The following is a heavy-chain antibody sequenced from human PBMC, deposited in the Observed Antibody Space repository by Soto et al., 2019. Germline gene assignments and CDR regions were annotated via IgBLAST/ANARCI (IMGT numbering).Heavy chain of an antibody. CDR1: AAFVSTGRYY. D-gene: IGHD2-15*01. Sequence: SETLSLTCTLSAAFVSTGRYYWSWIRQPPGRGLEGFGHIYYSGSTNYTPTLKSRVTISVDTSTNQSSLKLSSVTAADTAVYYCARDRRCCSGGSCCRFDFWGQGTLVTVSS. CDR2: IYYSGST. V-gene: IGHV4-61*01. CDR3: ARDRRCCSGGSCCRFDF. J-gene: IGHJ4*02.